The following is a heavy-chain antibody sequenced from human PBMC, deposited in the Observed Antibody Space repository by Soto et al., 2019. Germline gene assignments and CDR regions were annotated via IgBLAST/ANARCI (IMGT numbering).Heavy chain of an antibody. CDR1: GFTFSSYD. Sequence: GGSLRLSCAASGFTFSSYDMHWVRQATGKGLEWVSAIGTAGDTYYPGSVKGRFTISRENAKNSLYLQMNSLRAEDTAVYYCAREDCSGGSCYSSYYFDYWGQGTLVTVSS. D-gene: IGHD2-15*01. J-gene: IGHJ4*02. CDR3: AREDCSGGSCYSSYYFDY. V-gene: IGHV3-13*01. CDR2: IGTAGDT.